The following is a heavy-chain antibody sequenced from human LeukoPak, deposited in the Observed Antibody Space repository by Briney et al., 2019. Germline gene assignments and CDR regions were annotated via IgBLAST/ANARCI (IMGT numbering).Heavy chain of an antibody. J-gene: IGHJ4*02. V-gene: IGHV3-53*01. CDR3: TREDYYYASGH. CDR2: IYSGGST. D-gene: IGHD3-10*01. CDR1: GLIVSSNY. Sequence: GGSLRLSCAASGLIVSSNYMSWVRQAPGKGLEWVSVIYSGGSTYYADSVKGRFTISRDNSKNTLYLQMNSLRAEDTAVYYCTREDYYYASGHWAQGTLVTVSS.